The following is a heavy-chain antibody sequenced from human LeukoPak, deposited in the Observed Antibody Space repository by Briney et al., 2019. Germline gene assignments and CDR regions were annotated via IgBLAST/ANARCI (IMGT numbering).Heavy chain of an antibody. CDR2: IYTSGST. J-gene: IGHJ6*03. V-gene: IGHV4-61*02. Sequence: SETLSLTCTVSGGSISSGSYYWSWIRQPAGKGLEWIGRIYTSGSTNYNPSLKSRVTISVDTSKNQFSLKLSSVTAADTAVYYCAGHHRYSSFPWYMDVWGKGTTVTVSS. D-gene: IGHD6-13*01. CDR3: AGHHRYSSFPWYMDV. CDR1: GGSISSGSYY.